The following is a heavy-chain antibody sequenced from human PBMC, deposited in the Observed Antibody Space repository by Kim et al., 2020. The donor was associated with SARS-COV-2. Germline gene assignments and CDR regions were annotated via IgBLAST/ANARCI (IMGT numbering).Heavy chain of an antibody. D-gene: IGHD2-15*01. Sequence: GGSLRLSCAASGFTFSSYNMSWVRQAPGKGLEWVSYISRSGGSIYYADSVKGRFTISRDNAQNSLYLQMNSLRDEDTAVYYCARVLARACLIDDWGYG. V-gene: IGHV3-48*02. CDR3: ARVLARACLIDD. J-gene: IGHJ4*01. CDR1: GFTFSSYN. CDR2: ISRSGGSI.